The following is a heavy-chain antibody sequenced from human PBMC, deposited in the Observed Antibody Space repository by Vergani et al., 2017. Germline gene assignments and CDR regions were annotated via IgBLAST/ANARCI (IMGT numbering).Heavy chain of an antibody. V-gene: IGHV1-24*01. CDR2: FDPEDGET. CDR3: ATVKAGYSSSWNTLYYFDY. J-gene: IGHJ4*02. Sequence: QVQLVQSGAEVKKPGASVKVSCKVSGYTLTELSMHWVRQAPGKGLEWMGGFDPEDGETIYAQKFQGRVTMTEDTSTDTAYRERSSLRSEDTAVYYCATVKAGYSSSWNTLYYFDYWGQGTLVTVSS. D-gene: IGHD6-13*01. CDR1: GYTLTELS.